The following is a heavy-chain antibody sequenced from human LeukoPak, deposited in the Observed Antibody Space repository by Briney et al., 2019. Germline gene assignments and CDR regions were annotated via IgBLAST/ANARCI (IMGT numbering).Heavy chain of an antibody. Sequence: SETLSLTCTVSGGSISSYYWSWIRQPPGKGLEWIGYIYYSGSTNYNPSLKSRVTISVDTSKNQFSLKLSSVTAADTATYYCVRQGANSGYYLFDHWGQGHLVIVSS. CDR1: GGSISSYY. J-gene: IGHJ4*02. V-gene: IGHV4-59*08. CDR3: VRQGANSGYYLFDH. D-gene: IGHD3-22*01. CDR2: IYYSGST.